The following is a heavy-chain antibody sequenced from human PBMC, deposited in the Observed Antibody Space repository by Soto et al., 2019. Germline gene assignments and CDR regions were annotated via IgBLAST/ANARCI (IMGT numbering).Heavy chain of an antibody. CDR3: ARRVGIQDRGYFDY. D-gene: IGHD2-21*01. J-gene: IGHJ4*02. CDR2: IYYSGST. Sequence: ETLSLTCTVSGGSISSYYWSWIRQPPGKGLEWIGYIYYSGSTNYNPSLKSRVTISVDTSKNQFSLKLSSVTAADTAVYYCARRVGIQDRGYFDYWGQGTLVTVSS. V-gene: IGHV4-59*08. CDR1: GGSISSYY.